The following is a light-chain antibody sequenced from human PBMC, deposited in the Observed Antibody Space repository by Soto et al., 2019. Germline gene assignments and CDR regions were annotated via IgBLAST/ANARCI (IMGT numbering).Light chain of an antibody. V-gene: IGLV2-14*03. CDR3: TSYTTSITYV. CDR2: DVS. J-gene: IGLJ1*01. CDR1: SSDFGDFNY. Sequence: QFVLAQPASVSGSPGQSITISCSGTSSDFGDFNYVFWYQQHPGKAPKLLIYDVSNRPSGVSNRFSGSKSGDTASLTISGLQAEDEADYYCTSYTTSITYVLGTGTKVTVL.